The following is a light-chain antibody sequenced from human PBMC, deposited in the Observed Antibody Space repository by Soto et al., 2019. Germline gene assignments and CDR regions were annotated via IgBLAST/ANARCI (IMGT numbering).Light chain of an antibody. V-gene: IGLV8-61*01. J-gene: IGLJ3*02. CDR2: STN. CDR1: SGSVSTTYY. Sequence: QAVVTQEQSFSVSPGGSVTLTCGLSSGSVSTTYYPSWYQQTPGQAPRTLIYSTNTRSSGVPDRFSGSILGNKAALTITGAQADDESDYYCVLYMCSGISMFGGGTKLTVL. CDR3: VLYMCSGISM.